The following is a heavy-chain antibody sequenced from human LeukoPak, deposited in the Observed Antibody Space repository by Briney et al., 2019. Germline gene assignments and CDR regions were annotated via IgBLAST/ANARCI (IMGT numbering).Heavy chain of an antibody. J-gene: IGHJ3*02. CDR1: GFTFSSYS. V-gene: IGHV3-21*01. D-gene: IGHD2-21*02. CDR2: ISSSSSYI. CDR3: ASRVVTATFDAFDI. Sequence: PGGSLRLSCAASGFTFSSYSMNWVRQAPGKGLEWVSSISSSSSYIYYADSVKGRFTISRDNAKNSLYLQMNNLRAEDTAVYYCASRVVTATFDAFDIWGQGTMVTVSS.